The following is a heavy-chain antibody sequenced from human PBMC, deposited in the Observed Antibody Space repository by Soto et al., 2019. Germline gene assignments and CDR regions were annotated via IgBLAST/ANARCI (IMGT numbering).Heavy chain of an antibody. J-gene: IGHJ3*01. Sequence: QVQLQESGPGLVKPSETLSLTCAVSGGSISSYFWTWIRQPPGKGLEYIGYIYYSGSTNYNPSLKSRVTISVDTSKNQFSLKLSSVTAADTALYYCAREDGSKRAFDLWGQGTMVTVSS. CDR1: GGSISSYF. V-gene: IGHV4-59*01. CDR2: IYYSGST. CDR3: AREDGSKRAFDL. D-gene: IGHD5-12*01.